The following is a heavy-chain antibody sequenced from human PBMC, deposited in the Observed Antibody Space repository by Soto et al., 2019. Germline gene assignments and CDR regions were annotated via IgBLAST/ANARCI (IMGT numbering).Heavy chain of an antibody. CDR3: ARRPSTYHWNYVRFDY. CDR1: GGSFSGYY. Sequence: SETLSLTCAVYGGSFSGYYWSWIRQPPGKGLEWIGEINHSGSTNYNPSLKSRVTISVDTSKNQFSLKLSSVTAADTAVYYCARRPSTYHWNYVRFDYWGQGTLVTVSS. D-gene: IGHD1-7*01. CDR2: INHSGST. J-gene: IGHJ4*02. V-gene: IGHV4-34*01.